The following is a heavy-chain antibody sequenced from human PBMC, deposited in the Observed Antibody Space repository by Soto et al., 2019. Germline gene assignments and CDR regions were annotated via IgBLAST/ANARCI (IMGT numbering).Heavy chain of an antibody. D-gene: IGHD3-22*01. V-gene: IGHV1-69*13. CDR2: IIPIFGTA. CDR1: GGTFSSYA. CDR3: ARAPPGPYYYDSSGGSFDP. Sequence: SVKVSCKASGGTFSSYAISWVRQAPGQGLEWMGGIIPIFGTANYAQKFQGRVTITADESTSTAYMELSSLRSEDTAVYYCARAPPGPYYYDSSGGSFDPWGQGTLVTVSS. J-gene: IGHJ5*02.